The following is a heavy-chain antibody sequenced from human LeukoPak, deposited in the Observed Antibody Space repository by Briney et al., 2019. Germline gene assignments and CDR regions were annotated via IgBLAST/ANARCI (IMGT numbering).Heavy chain of an antibody. CDR3: ARAYQRLGELSLPDY. D-gene: IGHD3-16*02. J-gene: IGHJ4*02. CDR2: IHPSTGNP. CDR1: GYTFTNYA. Sequence: ASVKVSCKASGYTFTNYAMNWVRQAPGQGLEWMGWIHPSTGNPTYAQDFTGRFVFSLDTSVSTTYLQISSLTAEDTAVYYCARAYQRLGELSLPDYWGQGTLVTVSS. V-gene: IGHV7-4-1*02.